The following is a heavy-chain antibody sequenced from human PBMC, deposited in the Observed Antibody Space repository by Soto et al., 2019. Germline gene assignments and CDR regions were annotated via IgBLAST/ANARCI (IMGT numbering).Heavy chain of an antibody. CDR3: AKNNRYGSSTTCFVFDH. D-gene: IGHD2-2*01. J-gene: IGHJ4*02. CDR1: GFTFSGYW. Sequence: EVQLVESGGGLVQPVGSLRVSFAASGFTFSGYWMSWVRQAPGKGLEWVANIKQDGSEKYYVDSVKVRFTISRDNAKNSLYLLMNSLRADDTAVYYCAKNNRYGSSTTCFVFDHWGQGTLVTVSS. V-gene: IGHV3-7*01. CDR2: IKQDGSEK.